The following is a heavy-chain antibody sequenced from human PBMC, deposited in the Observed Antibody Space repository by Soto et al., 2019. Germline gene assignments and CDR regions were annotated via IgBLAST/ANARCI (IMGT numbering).Heavy chain of an antibody. V-gene: IGHV6-1*01. CDR3: ARSQSGDLDY. Sequence: SQTLSLTCAISGDSVSSNSAAWNWIRQSPSRGLEWLGRTYYRSKWYNGYAIFVKSRITINPDTSRNQFSLQLNSVTPDDTAVYYCARSQSGDLDYWGRGTLVTVSS. J-gene: IGHJ4*02. CDR1: GDSVSSNSAA. CDR2: TYYRSKWYN. D-gene: IGHD1-26*01.